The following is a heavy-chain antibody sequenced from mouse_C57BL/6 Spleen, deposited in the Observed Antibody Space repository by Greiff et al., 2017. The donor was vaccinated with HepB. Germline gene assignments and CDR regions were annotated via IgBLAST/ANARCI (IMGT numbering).Heavy chain of an antibody. CDR2: IDPSDSYT. Sequence: QVQLQQPGAELVRPGTSVKLSCKASGYTFTSYWMHWVKQRPGQGLEWIGVIDPSDSYTNYNQKFKGKATLTVDTSSSTAYMQLSSLTSEDSAVSYCARGHYGSLDYWGQRTTLTVSS. V-gene: IGHV1-59*01. CDR3: ARGHYGSLDY. CDR1: GYTFTSYW. D-gene: IGHD1-1*01. J-gene: IGHJ2*01.